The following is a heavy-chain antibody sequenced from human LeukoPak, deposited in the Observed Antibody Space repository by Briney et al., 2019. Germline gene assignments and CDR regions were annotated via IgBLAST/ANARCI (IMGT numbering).Heavy chain of an antibody. Sequence: GRSLRLSCAASGFIFSNDAMHWVRQAPGKGLEWVAFIWFDGSNKHYADSVKGRFTISRDNSEDTLYLQMNSLRAEDTAVYYCVRDPSGSGFAFDSWGQGALVTVSS. CDR1: GFIFSNDA. V-gene: IGHV3-33*01. J-gene: IGHJ4*02. CDR2: IWFDGSNK. D-gene: IGHD1-1*01. CDR3: VRDPSGSGFAFDS.